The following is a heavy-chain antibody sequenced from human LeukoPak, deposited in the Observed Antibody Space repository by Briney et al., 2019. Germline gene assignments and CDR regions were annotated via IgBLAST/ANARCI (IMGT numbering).Heavy chain of an antibody. V-gene: IGHV3-53*01. CDR1: GLTFSSYW. CDR3: ARDPGGGFDY. CDR2: IYSGGST. Sequence: PGGSLRLSCAVSGLTFSSYWMHWVRQAPGKGLEWVSVIYSGGSTYYADSVKGRFTISRDNSKNTLYLQMNSLRAEDTAVYYCARDPGGGFDYWGQGTLVTVSS. J-gene: IGHJ4*02. D-gene: IGHD3-10*01.